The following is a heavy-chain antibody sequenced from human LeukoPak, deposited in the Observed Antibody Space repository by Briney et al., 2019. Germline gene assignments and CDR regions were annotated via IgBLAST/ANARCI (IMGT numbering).Heavy chain of an antibody. CDR2: IIPVLDIA. Sequence: SVKVSCKASGGTFSSYAISWVRQAPGQGLEWMGRIIPVLDIANYTQNFQGRVTITADKSTTRAYMELSSLRSEDTAVYYCARGAVTSYYFYVMDVWGHGTTVTVSS. CDR3: ARGAVTSYYFYVMDV. J-gene: IGHJ6*02. CDR1: GGTFSSYA. D-gene: IGHD4-17*01. V-gene: IGHV1-69*04.